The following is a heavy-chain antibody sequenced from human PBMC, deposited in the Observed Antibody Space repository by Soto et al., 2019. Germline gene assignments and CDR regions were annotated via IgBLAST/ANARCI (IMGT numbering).Heavy chain of an antibody. CDR2: INPSGGST. Sequence: GASVKVSCEASGYTFTSYYMHWVRQAPGQGLEWMGIINPSGGSTSYAQKFQGRVTMTRDTSTSTVYMELSSLRSEDTAVYYCARDRMGNWYFDLWGRGTLVTVSS. CDR1: GYTFTSYY. J-gene: IGHJ2*01. CDR3: ARDRMGNWYFDL. V-gene: IGHV1-46*01.